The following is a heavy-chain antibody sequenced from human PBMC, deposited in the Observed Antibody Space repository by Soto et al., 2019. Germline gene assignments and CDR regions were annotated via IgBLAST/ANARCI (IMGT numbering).Heavy chain of an antibody. J-gene: IGHJ5*02. Sequence: SETLCLTYTVYGGSFSGFYWSWIRQPPGKGLELMGEITHSGSSSYIPSLKSRLTISVDTSKNQLSLKLTSVTAADTAVYYCARGYFYGSGSYSYPWFDPWGQGTLVTVSS. CDR1: GGSFSGFY. D-gene: IGHD3-10*01. CDR3: ARGYFYGSGSYSYPWFDP. V-gene: IGHV4-34*01. CDR2: ITHSGSS.